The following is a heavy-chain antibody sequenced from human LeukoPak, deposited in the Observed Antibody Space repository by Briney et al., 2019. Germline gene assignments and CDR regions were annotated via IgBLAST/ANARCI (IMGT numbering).Heavy chain of an antibody. D-gene: IGHD5-18*01. CDR3: TKGTIWLPFDY. J-gene: IGHJ4*02. CDR2: ISGSGGST. Sequence: GGSLSLSCAASGFTFRNYAMSWARQAQGKGWKWVSVISGSGGSTYYADSVKGRFTISRDNSKNTLYLQMNSLRAEDTAVYYCTKGTIWLPFDYWGQGTLVTVSS. CDR1: GFTFRNYA. V-gene: IGHV3-23*01.